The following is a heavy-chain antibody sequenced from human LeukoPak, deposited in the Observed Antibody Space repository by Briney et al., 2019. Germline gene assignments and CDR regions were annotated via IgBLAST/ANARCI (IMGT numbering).Heavy chain of an antibody. Sequence: GGSLRLSCAASGFTFGSYAMNWVRQAPGKGLEWVAVISYDGSNKYYADSVKGRFTISRDNSKNTLSLQMNSLRAEDTAVYYCARAVVDYDSSDAMDVWGQGTTVTVSS. J-gene: IGHJ6*02. CDR2: ISYDGSNK. CDR1: GFTFGSYA. D-gene: IGHD3-22*01. CDR3: ARAVVDYDSSDAMDV. V-gene: IGHV3-30-3*01.